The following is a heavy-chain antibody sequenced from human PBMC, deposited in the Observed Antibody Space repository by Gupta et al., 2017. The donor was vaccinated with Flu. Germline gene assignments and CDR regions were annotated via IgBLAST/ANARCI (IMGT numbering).Heavy chain of an antibody. J-gene: IGHJ4*02. Sequence: QITLKESGPTLVKPTQTLTLTCTFSGFSLSTSGVGVGWIRKPPGKALELLALIYWNDDKRYSPYLKSRLTITEDASKNQVVLTMTNRDPLDTATYYCAHSESQYYDSSGFLFDYWGQGTLVTGSS. CDR3: AHSESQYYDSSGFLFDY. D-gene: IGHD3-22*01. CDR1: GFSLSTSGVG. CDR2: IYWNDDK. V-gene: IGHV2-5*01.